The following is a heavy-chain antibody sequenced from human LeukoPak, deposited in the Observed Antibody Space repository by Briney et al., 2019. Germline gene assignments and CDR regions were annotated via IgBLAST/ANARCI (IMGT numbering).Heavy chain of an antibody. CDR3: ARGPAGRITMVRGVTTYYYYYMDV. V-gene: IGHV1-69*05. CDR1: GGTFSSCA. Sequence: SVKVSCKASGGTFSSCAISWVRQAPGQGLEWMGGIIPIFGTANYAQKFQGRVTITTDESTSTAYMELSSLRSEDTAVYYCARGPAGRITMVRGVTTYYYYYMDVWGKGTTVTVSS. D-gene: IGHD3-10*01. J-gene: IGHJ6*03. CDR2: IIPIFGTA.